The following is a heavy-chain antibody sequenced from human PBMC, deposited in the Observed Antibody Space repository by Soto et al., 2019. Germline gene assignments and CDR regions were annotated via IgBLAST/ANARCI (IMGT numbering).Heavy chain of an antibody. CDR1: GFSLSTPGVG. D-gene: IGHD6-19*01. CDR2: IFWNDDK. CDR3: AHSIPCRGWYYFDY. J-gene: IGHJ4*02. Sequence: QITLNESGPTLVKPTQTLTLTCTFSGFSLSTPGVGMGWIRQPPGKALEWLTFIFWNDDKRFSPSLKNRLAITKEPSKNQVVLRITNMDPGDTANYYCAHSIPCRGWYYFDYWGQGTLITVSS. V-gene: IGHV2-5*01.